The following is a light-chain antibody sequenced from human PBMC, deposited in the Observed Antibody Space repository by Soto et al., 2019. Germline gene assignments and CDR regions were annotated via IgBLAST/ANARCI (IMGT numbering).Light chain of an antibody. CDR2: AAS. Sequence: DIQMTQSPSSLSASVGDRVTITCRASQGISTYLKWYQQKPGKAPKLLIYAASSLQSRVTSRFSGSGSETDFTLTISSLQPEDFTTYSCHHGTTWTVGQGTMV. J-gene: IGKJ1*01. CDR3: HHGTTWT. V-gene: IGKV1-39*01. CDR1: QGISTY.